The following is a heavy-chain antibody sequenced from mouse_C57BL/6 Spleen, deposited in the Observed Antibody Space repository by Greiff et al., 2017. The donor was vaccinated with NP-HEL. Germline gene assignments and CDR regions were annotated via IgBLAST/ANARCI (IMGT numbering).Heavy chain of an antibody. CDR2: INPYNGGT. D-gene: IGHD1-1*01. Sequence: EVQLKESGPVLVKPGASVKMSCKASGYTFTDYYMNWVKQSHGKSLEWIGVINPYNGGTSYNQKFKGKATLTVDKSSSTAYMELNSLTSEDSAVYYCATSLYGSSGFAYWGQGTLVTVSA. CDR1: GYTFTDYY. J-gene: IGHJ3*01. V-gene: IGHV1-19*01. CDR3: ATSLYGSSGFAY.